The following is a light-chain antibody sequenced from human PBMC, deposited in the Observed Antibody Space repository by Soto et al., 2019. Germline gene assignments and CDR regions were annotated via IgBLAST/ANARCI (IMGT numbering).Light chain of an antibody. Sequence: EIVLTQSPATLSLSPGERATLSCRASQSVSSYLAWYQQKPGQAPRLLIYDASNRATGIPARFSGSGSGTDFTLTISRLEPEDFAVYYCQQYGSSPPTFG. J-gene: IGKJ1*01. CDR1: QSVSSY. CDR3: QQYGSSPPT. V-gene: IGKV3-20*01. CDR2: DAS.